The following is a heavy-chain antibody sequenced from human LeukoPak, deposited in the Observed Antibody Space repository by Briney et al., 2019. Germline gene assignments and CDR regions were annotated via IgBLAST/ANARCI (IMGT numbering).Heavy chain of an antibody. D-gene: IGHD3-22*01. CDR2: INHSGST. J-gene: IGHJ4*02. Sequence: SETLSLTCTVSGGSISSYYWSWIRQPPGKGLEWIGEINHSGSTNYNPSLKSRVTISVDTSKNQFSLKLSSVTAADTAVYYCARRGPRYYYDSSGYRHWGQGTLVTVSS. CDR1: GGSISSYY. CDR3: ARRGPRYYYDSSGYRH. V-gene: IGHV4-34*01.